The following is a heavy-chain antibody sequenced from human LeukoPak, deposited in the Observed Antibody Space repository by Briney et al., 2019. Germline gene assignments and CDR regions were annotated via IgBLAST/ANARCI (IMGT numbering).Heavy chain of an antibody. V-gene: IGHV3-9*01. J-gene: IGHJ4*02. CDR2: ISWNSGSI. Sequence: GGSLKLSCAASGFTFDDYAMHWVRQAPGKGLEWVSGISWNSGSIGYADSVKGRFTISRDNAKNSLYLQMNSLRAEDTALYYCSKDKYQLLLHTFDYWGQGTLVTVSS. D-gene: IGHD2-2*01. CDR3: SKDKYQLLLHTFDY. CDR1: GFTFDDYA.